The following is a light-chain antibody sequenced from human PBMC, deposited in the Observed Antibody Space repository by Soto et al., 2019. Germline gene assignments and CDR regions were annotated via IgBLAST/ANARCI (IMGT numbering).Light chain of an antibody. V-gene: IGLV2-8*01. Sequence: QSALTQPPSASGSPGQSATISCTGTSSDVGGYNSVSWFQQRPGKAPKLLIYEVTKRPSGVPDRFSGSKSGNTASLTVSGLQAEYEADYYCSSHSGSSNFYVFGTGTKVTVL. J-gene: IGLJ1*01. CDR1: SSDVGGYNS. CDR3: SSHSGSSNFYV. CDR2: EVT.